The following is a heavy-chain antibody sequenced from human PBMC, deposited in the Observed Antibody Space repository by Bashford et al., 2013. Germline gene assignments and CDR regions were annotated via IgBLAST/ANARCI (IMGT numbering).Heavy chain of an antibody. CDR1: GFTFDDYT. V-gene: IGHV3-43*01. J-gene: IGHJ3*02. CDR3: ARGNHGERAYDI. CDR2: LLGCGST. Sequence: GSRRDSPRAASGFTFDDYTMHWVRQAPGKGRGVGRXLLLGCGSTYYADSVKGRFTISRDNSKNSLYLQMNSLRTEDTAVYYCARGNHGERAYDIWGQGTMVTVSS.